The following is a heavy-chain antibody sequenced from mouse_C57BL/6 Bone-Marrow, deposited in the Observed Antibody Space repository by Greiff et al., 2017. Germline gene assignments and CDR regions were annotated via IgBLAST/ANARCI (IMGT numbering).Heavy chain of an antibody. V-gene: IGHV7-3*01. CDR2: IRNKANGYTT. CDR3: ARFYDGYYGYCDV. Sequence: EVQLVESGGGLVQPGGSLSLSCAPSGFTFTDYYMSWVRQPPGKALEWLGFIRNKANGYTTAYSASVKGRFTISRDNSQSILYLQMNALRAEDSATYYCARFYDGYYGYCDVWGTGTTVTVSS. J-gene: IGHJ1*03. D-gene: IGHD2-3*01. CDR1: GFTFTDYY.